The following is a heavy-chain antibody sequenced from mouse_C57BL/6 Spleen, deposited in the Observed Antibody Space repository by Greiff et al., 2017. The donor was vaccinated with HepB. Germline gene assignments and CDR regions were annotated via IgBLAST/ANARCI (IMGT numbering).Heavy chain of an antibody. CDR1: GYSITSGYY. J-gene: IGHJ3*01. D-gene: IGHD1-1*01. V-gene: IGHV3-6*01. CDR2: ISYDGSN. CDR3: ARGNYCSSLAY. Sequence: EVQRVESGPGLVKPSQSLSLTCSVTGYSITSGYYWNWIRQFPGNNLEWMGYISYDGSNNYNPSLKNRIAITRDTSKNQFFLKLNSVTTEDTATYYCARGNYCSSLAYWGQGTLVTVSA.